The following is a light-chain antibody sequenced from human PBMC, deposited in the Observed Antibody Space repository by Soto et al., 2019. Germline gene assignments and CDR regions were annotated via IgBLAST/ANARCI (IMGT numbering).Light chain of an antibody. V-gene: IGLV2-14*01. CDR2: EVS. CDR3: SSYTSSSTYV. J-gene: IGLJ1*01. Sequence: QSALTQPASVSGSPGQSITISCTGTSSDIDVYDLVSWYRQYPGKAPKLMIYEVSNRPSGVSNRFSGSKSGNTASLTISGLQAEDEADYYCSSYTSSSTYVFGTGTKLTVL. CDR1: SSDIDVYDL.